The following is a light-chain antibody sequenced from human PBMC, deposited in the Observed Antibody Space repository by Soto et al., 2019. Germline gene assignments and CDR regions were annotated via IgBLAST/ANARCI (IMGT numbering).Light chain of an antibody. J-gene: IGLJ1*01. V-gene: IGLV2-8*01. CDR1: SSDIGGYNF. CDR3: ASYAGGNQV. CDR2: EVT. Sequence: QSVLTQPPSASGSPGQSVTISCTGTSSDIGGYNFVSWYQHHPGKAPKLMIYEVTKWPSGVPDRFSGSRSGNTAFLTVSGLLAEDEADFYCASYAGGNQVFGTGTKVTVL.